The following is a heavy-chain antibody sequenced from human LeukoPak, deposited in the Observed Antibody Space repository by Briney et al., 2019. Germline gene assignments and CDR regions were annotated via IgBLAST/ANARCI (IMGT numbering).Heavy chain of an antibody. J-gene: IGHJ4*02. CDR2: INPSGGNT. CDR3: AVTAMAPY. V-gene: IGHV1-46*01. Sequence: RASVKVSCTASGYTFTSYYMHWVRQAPGQGLEWMGIINPSGGNTGYAQKFQGRVTITRNTSISTAYMELSSLRSEDTAVYYCAVTAMAPYWGQGTLVTVSS. CDR1: GYTFTSYY. D-gene: IGHD5-18*01.